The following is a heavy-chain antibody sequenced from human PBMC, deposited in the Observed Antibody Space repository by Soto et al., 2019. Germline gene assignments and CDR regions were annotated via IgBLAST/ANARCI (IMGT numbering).Heavy chain of an antibody. Sequence: QVQLVQSGAEVKKPGASVKVSCKASGYTFTGYYMHWVRQAPGQGLEWMGWINPNSGGTNYAQKFQGWVTMTRDTSISTAYMELRRLRSDDTAVYYCARGGGSGSYLGIGAFDIWGQGTMVTVSS. V-gene: IGHV1-2*04. CDR3: ARGGGSGSYLGIGAFDI. J-gene: IGHJ3*02. CDR1: GYTFTGYY. D-gene: IGHD3-10*01. CDR2: INPNSGGT.